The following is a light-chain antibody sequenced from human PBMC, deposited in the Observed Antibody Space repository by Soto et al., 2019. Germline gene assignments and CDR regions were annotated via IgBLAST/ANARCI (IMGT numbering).Light chain of an antibody. Sequence: QSVLTQPPSVSEAPGQRVTISCTGSSSNIGAGYNVHWYQQVPGTAPTLIIYGDNNRPSEVPDRFSGSNAGTSSSVAITGLQAEDEDDYYCQSYDSGLSGWVFGGGTKLTVL. V-gene: IGLV1-40*01. CDR3: QSYDSGLSGWV. J-gene: IGLJ3*02. CDR2: GDN. CDR1: SSNIGAGYN.